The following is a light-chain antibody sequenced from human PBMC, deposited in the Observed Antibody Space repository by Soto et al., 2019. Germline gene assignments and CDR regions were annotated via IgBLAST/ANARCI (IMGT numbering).Light chain of an antibody. CDR3: QQRSNGPPLT. CDR1: QSVSSY. Sequence: EIVLTQSPATLSLSPGERATLSCRASQSVSSYLAWYQQKPGQAPRLLIYDASNRATAIPARFSGSGSGTDFTLTISRLEPEDFAVYYCQQRSNGPPLTFGGGTKVEIK. J-gene: IGKJ4*01. CDR2: DAS. V-gene: IGKV3-11*01.